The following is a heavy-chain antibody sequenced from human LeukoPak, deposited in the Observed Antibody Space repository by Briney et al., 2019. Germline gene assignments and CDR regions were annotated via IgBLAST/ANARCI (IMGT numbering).Heavy chain of an antibody. Sequence: AGGSLRLFCAASGFTFSSYAMNWVRQAPGKGLEWVSSVSAIDGKTFYADSVKGRFTISGDSSKNTLYLQMNSLRAEDTAVYYCAREHTGTVDLDVWGKGGTVTVCS. D-gene: IGHD6-13*01. CDR2: VSAIDGKT. CDR1: GFTFSSYA. CDR3: AREHTGTVDLDV. J-gene: IGHJ6*04. V-gene: IGHV3-23*01.